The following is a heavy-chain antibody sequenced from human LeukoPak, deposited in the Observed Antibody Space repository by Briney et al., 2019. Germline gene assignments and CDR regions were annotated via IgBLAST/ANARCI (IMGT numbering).Heavy chain of an antibody. D-gene: IGHD1-1*01. V-gene: IGHV4-34*01. CDR1: GGSFSGYY. Sequence: SETLSLTCAVYGGSFSGYYWRWIRQPPGKGREWIGEINHSGTTNYTPSLKSRVTISVDTSKTQFSLKLSSVTAADTAVYYCARALESLYYYYYYMDVWGKGTTVTVSS. CDR2: INHSGTT. J-gene: IGHJ6*03. CDR3: ARALESLYYYYYYMDV.